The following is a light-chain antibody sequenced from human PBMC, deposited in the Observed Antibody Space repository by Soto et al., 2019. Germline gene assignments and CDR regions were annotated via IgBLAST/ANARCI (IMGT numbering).Light chain of an antibody. CDR2: AAS. CDR1: QSVTSNS. CDR3: QQYGISPRT. J-gene: IGKJ1*01. Sequence: EIVLTQSPGTLSLSAVERATLSCMANQSVTSNSLAWYQQKPGQAPRVLIYAASSRATGIPDRFSGSGSGTDFTLTISRLEPEDFAVYYCQQYGISPRTFGQGTKVDIK. V-gene: IGKV3-20*01.